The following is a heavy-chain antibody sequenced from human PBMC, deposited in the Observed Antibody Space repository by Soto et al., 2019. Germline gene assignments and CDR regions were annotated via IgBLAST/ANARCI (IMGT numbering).Heavy chain of an antibody. D-gene: IGHD6-13*01. Sequence: APETLSLTCTVSGGSISSSSYYWGWIRQPPGKGLEWSGSSSESASTTDNPTIKTRETISVHTSKNQFTLKQSSGTAADTAGYHCARHFIAPDPFDPGRQGTLVTVSS. V-gene: IGHV4-39*01. CDR2: SSESAST. J-gene: IGHJ5*02. CDR1: GGSISSSSYY. CDR3: ARHFIAPDPFDP.